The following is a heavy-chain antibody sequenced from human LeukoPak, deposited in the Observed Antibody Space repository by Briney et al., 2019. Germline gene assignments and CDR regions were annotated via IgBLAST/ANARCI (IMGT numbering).Heavy chain of an antibody. D-gene: IGHD4-23*01. CDR3: ARDMVVTPAGGDY. CDR1: GYTFSNYY. CDR2: INPSGGRT. J-gene: IGHJ4*02. Sequence: ASVKVSCKASGYTFSNYYIHWVRQAPGRGLEWMGIINPSGGRTSYAQKFQGRVTMTRDTSTSTVYMELSSLRSEDTAVYYCARDMVVTPAGGDYWGQGTLVTVSS. V-gene: IGHV1-46*01.